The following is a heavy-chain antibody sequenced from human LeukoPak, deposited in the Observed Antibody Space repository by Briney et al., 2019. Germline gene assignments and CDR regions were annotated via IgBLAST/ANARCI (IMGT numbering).Heavy chain of an antibody. D-gene: IGHD6-19*01. CDR2: INPSGGST. V-gene: IGHV1-46*01. Sequence: ASVKVSCKASGYTFTSYYMHWVRQAPGQGLEWMGIINPSGGSTSYAQKFQGRVTMTRDTSTSTVYMELSSLRSEDTAVYYCARGQIPGIAVAAFDYWGQGTLVTVSS. CDR1: GYTFTSYY. CDR3: ARGQIPGIAVAAFDY. J-gene: IGHJ4*02.